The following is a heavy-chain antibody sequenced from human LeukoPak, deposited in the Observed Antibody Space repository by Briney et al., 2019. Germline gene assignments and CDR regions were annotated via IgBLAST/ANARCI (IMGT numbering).Heavy chain of an antibody. J-gene: IGHJ4*02. CDR3: ARAERFRWNDLMFDY. Sequence: SETLSLTCTVSGGSISTSNYYWGWIRQPPGKGLEWIGYIYYSGSTNYNPSLKSRVTISVDTSKNQFSLKLSSVTAADTAVYYCARAERFRWNDLMFDYWGQGTLVTVSS. CDR1: GGSISTSNYY. CDR2: IYYSGST. D-gene: IGHD1-1*01. V-gene: IGHV4-61*05.